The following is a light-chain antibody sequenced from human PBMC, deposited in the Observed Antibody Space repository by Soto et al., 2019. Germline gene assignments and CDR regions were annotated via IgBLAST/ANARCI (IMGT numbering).Light chain of an antibody. CDR2: EVS. CDR3: SSYAGSNIVV. Sequence: QAVVTQPASVSGSPGQSVTISCTGTSSDVGGYNYVSWYQQHPGKAPKLMIYEVSKRPSGVPDRFSGSKSGNTASLTVSGLQAEDEADYYCSSYAGSNIVVFGGGTKLTVL. J-gene: IGLJ2*01. V-gene: IGLV2-8*01. CDR1: SSDVGGYNY.